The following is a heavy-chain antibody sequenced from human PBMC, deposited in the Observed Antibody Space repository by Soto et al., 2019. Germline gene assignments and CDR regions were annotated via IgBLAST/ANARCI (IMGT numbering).Heavy chain of an antibody. Sequence: PSETLSLTCTVSGGSISSSSYYWGWIRQPPGKGLEWIGSIYYSGSTYYNPSLKSRVTISVDTSKNQFSLKLSSVTAADTAVYYCARQLDNYYYYYMDVWGKGTTVTVSS. CDR2: IYYSGST. CDR3: ARQLDNYYYYYMDV. J-gene: IGHJ6*03. D-gene: IGHD6-6*01. V-gene: IGHV4-39*01. CDR1: GGSISSSSYY.